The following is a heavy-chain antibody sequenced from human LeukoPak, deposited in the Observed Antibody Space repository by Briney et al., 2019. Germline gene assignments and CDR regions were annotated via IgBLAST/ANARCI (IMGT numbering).Heavy chain of an antibody. Sequence: ASVKVSCKVSGYTLTELSMHWVRQAPGKGLEWMGGFDPEDGETIYAQKFQGRVTMTEDTSTDTAYMELSSLRSEDTAVYYCATASTDGDLLWYFDYWGQGTLVTVPS. CDR1: GYTLTELS. CDR3: ATASTDGDLLWYFDY. D-gene: IGHD4-17*01. V-gene: IGHV1-24*01. CDR2: FDPEDGET. J-gene: IGHJ4*02.